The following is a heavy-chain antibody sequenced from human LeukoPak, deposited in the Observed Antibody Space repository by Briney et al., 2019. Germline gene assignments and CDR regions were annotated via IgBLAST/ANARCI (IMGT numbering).Heavy chain of an antibody. Sequence: GGSLRLSCAASGFTFSSYAMSWVRQAPGKGLEWASAISGSGGSTYYADSVKGRFTISRDNSKNTLYLQMNSLRAEDTAVYYCAKASAASYYYGMDVWGQGTTVTVSS. CDR1: GFTFSSYA. CDR2: ISGSGGST. J-gene: IGHJ6*02. V-gene: IGHV3-23*01. CDR3: AKASAASYYYGMDV. D-gene: IGHD2-2*01.